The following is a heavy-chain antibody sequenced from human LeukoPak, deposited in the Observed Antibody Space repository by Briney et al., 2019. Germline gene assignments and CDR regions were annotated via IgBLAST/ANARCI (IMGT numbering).Heavy chain of an antibody. Sequence: ASVKVSCKASGYTFTGYYIHWVRQAPGQGLEWMGWINPNSGGTNYAQKFQGRVTMTRDTSISTAYMELSRLRSEDTAVYYCARDYRDGYIHAFDIWGQGTMVTVSS. V-gene: IGHV1-2*02. CDR3: ARDYRDGYIHAFDI. D-gene: IGHD5-24*01. J-gene: IGHJ3*02. CDR2: INPNSGGT. CDR1: GYTFTGYY.